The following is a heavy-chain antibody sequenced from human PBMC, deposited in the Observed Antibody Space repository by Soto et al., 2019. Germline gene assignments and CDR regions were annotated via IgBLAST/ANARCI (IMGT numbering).Heavy chain of an antibody. D-gene: IGHD6-19*01. Sequence: GGSLRLSCAASGFTFSSYGMHWVRQAPGKGLEWVAVIWYDGSNKYYADSVKGRFTISRDNSKNTLYLQMNSLRAEDTAVYYCARVTSYSSGWRTTRDYYYYGMDVWGQGTTVTVSS. CDR1: GFTFSSYG. CDR3: ARVTSYSSGWRTTRDYYYYGMDV. J-gene: IGHJ6*02. CDR2: IWYDGSNK. V-gene: IGHV3-33*01.